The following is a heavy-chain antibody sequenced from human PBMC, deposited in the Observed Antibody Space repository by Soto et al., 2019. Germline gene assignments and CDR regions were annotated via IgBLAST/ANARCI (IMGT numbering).Heavy chain of an antibody. Sequence: GASVKVSCKASGYTFTSYGISWVRQAPGQGLEWMGWISAYNGNTNYAQKLQGRVTMTTNTSMSTAYMELSSLRSEDTAVYYCVRGWTWYSSSWLDYWGQGTLVTVSS. CDR3: VRGWTWYSSSWLDY. CDR1: GYTFTSYG. D-gene: IGHD6-13*01. CDR2: ISAYNGNT. J-gene: IGHJ5*01. V-gene: IGHV1-18*01.